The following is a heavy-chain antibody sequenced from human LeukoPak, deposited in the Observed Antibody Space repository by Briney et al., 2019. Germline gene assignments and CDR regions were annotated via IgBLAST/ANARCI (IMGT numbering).Heavy chain of an antibody. D-gene: IGHD3-22*01. Sequence: KPSETLSLTCAVSGGSISSSGYSWSWIRQPPGKGLEWIGYIYYSGSTNYNPSLKSRVTISVDTSKNQFSLKLSSVTAADTAVYYCAREVGYYDSSGIEYYYYGMDVWGQGTTVTVSS. V-gene: IGHV4-61*08. CDR3: AREVGYYDSSGIEYYYYGMDV. CDR1: GGSISSSGYS. J-gene: IGHJ6*02. CDR2: IYYSGST.